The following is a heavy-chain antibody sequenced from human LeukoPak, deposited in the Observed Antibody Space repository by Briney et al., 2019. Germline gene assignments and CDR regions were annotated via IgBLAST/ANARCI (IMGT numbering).Heavy chain of an antibody. D-gene: IGHD3-16*01. CDR2: VYTSGST. CDR3: ARGLPGIRQRLGENWFDP. J-gene: IGHJ5*02. Sequence: SETLSLTCTASGDSISDYYWNWIRQPAGKGLEWIGRVYTSGSTNYNPSLKSRVTVSVDTSKNLFFLKLSSVTAADTAVYYCARGLPGIRQRLGENWFDPWGQGTLVTVSS. CDR1: GDSISDYY. V-gene: IGHV4-4*07.